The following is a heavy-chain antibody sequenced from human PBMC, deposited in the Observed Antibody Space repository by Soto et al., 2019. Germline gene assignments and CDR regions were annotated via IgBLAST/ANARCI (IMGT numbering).Heavy chain of an antibody. D-gene: IGHD5-12*01. V-gene: IGHV1-69*12. J-gene: IGHJ2*01. CDR2: IIPIFGTV. Sequence: QVQLVQSGAEVKKPGSSVKVSCKASGGTFSNYPISWVRQAPGQGLEWMGGIIPIFGTVNYAQKFQGRGTITGDESTSTAYMELSSLRSEDTAVYYCARGNHRWLQLWYFDLWGRGTLVTVSS. CDR3: ARGNHRWLQLWYFDL. CDR1: GGTFSNYP.